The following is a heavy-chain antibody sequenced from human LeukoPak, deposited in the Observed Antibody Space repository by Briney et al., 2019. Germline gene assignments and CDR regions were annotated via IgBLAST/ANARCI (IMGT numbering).Heavy chain of an antibody. J-gene: IGHJ6*03. V-gene: IGHV1-2*02. CDR2: INPNSGGT. D-gene: IGHD2-2*01. CDR3: VRDIVVVPAGTYYYYYYYMDV. Sequence: ASVKVSCKASGYTFTGYYMHWVRQAPGQGLEWMGWINPNSGGTNYAQKFQGRVTMTRDTSISTAYMELNRLRSDDTAVYYCVRDIVVVPAGTYYYYYYYMDVWGKGTTVTVSS. CDR1: GYTFTGYY.